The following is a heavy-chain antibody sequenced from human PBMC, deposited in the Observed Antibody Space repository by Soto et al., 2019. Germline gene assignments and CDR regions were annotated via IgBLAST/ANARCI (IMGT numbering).Heavy chain of an antibody. V-gene: IGHV1-3*01. J-gene: IGHJ4*01. CDR3: ARDRYSSSWYVGALDY. Sequence: ASVKVSCKASGYTFTNFGISWVRQAPGQRLEWMGWINAGNGNTRYSQKFQDRVTINRDTSASTVYMELNSLRSEDTAVYYCARDRYSSSWYVGALDYWG. CDR1: GYTFTNFG. CDR2: INAGNGNT. D-gene: IGHD6-13*01.